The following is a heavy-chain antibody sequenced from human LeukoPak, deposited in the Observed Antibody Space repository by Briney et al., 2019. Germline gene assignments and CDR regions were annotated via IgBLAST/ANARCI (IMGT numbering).Heavy chain of an antibody. CDR1: GGSFSGYY. J-gene: IGHJ4*02. CDR2: INHSGST. V-gene: IGHV4-34*01. D-gene: IGHD3-10*01. Sequence: SETLSLTCAVYGGSFSGYYWSWIRQPPGTGLEWVGDINHSGSTNFNQSLKSRVTISVDTSKNQSSLKLSSVTAAGTAVYYCASISKGSTPFRNYWGQGTLVTVSS. CDR3: ASISKGSTPFRNY.